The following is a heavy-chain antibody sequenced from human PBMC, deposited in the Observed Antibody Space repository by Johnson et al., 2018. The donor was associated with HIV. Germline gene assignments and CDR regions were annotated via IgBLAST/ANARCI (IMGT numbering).Heavy chain of an antibody. CDR1: GFTFSSYG. CDR3: ARDITSSNYAFDI. V-gene: IGHV3-20*04. J-gene: IGHJ3*02. CDR2: INWNGDNT. D-gene: IGHD6-13*01. Sequence: VQLVESGGGVVQPGGSLRLSCAASGFTFSSYGMSWVRQAPGKGLEWVSGINWNGDNTGYADSVKGRFTISRDNAKNSLYLQMNSLRAEDTALYYCARDITSSNYAFDIWGQGTMVTVSS.